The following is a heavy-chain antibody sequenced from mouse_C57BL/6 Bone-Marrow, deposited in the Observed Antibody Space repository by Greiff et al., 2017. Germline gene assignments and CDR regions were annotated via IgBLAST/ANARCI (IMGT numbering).Heavy chain of an antibody. J-gene: IGHJ4*01. Sequence: DVMLVESGGGLVQPGGSLKLSCAASGFTFSDYYMYWVRQTPEKRLEWVAYISNGGGSTYYPDTVKGRFTISRDNAKNTLYLQMSRLKSEDTAMYYCARHEDYGSSYYAMDYWGQGTSVTVSS. CDR3: ARHEDYGSSYYAMDY. D-gene: IGHD1-1*01. CDR1: GFTFSDYY. V-gene: IGHV5-12*01. CDR2: ISNGGGST.